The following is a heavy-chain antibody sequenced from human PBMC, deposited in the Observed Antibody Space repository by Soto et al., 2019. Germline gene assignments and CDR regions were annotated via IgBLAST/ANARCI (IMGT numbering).Heavy chain of an antibody. CDR1: GYTFTDYY. Sequence: ASVKVSCKASGYTFTDYYIHWVQQAPGQGLEWMGWINPNSGGTNYAQKFQGRVTMTRDTSISTAYMELSRLISDDTAVYYCARGDVRVVASFDPWGQGALVTVSS. D-gene: IGHD2-15*01. V-gene: IGHV1-2*02. CDR3: ARGDVRVVASFDP. CDR2: INPNSGGT. J-gene: IGHJ5*02.